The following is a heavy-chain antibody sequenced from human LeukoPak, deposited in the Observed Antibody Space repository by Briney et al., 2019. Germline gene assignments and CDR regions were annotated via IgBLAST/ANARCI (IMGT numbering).Heavy chain of an antibody. CDR2: IYTSGST. J-gene: IGHJ4*02. V-gene: IGHV4-4*07. CDR3: ARLRYFDWLFPYYFDY. D-gene: IGHD3-9*01. CDR1: GGSISSYY. Sequence: SETLSLTCTVSGGSISSYYWSWIRQPAGKGLEWIGRIYTSGSTNYNPSLKSRVTMSVDTSKNQFSLKLSSVTAADTAVYYCARLRYFDWLFPYYFDYWGQGTLVTVSS.